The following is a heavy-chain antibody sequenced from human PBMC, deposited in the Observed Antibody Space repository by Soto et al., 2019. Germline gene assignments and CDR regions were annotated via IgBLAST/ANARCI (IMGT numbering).Heavy chain of an antibody. V-gene: IGHV1-18*01. J-gene: IGHJ6*02. CDR3: AKEATAYYYYYGMDV. CDR2: ISAYNGNT. Sequence: QVQLVQSGAEVKKPGASVKVSCKASGYTFTSYGISWVRQAPGQGLEWMGWISAYNGNTNYAQKLQGRVTMTTDTSTSTAYMELRSLRSDDTAVYYCAKEATAYYYYYGMDVWGQGTTVTVSS. CDR1: GYTFTSYG. D-gene: IGHD1-26*01.